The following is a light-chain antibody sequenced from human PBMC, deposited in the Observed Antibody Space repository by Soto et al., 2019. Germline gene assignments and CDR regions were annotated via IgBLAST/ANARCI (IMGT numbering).Light chain of an antibody. CDR3: AAWDASLNGWV. CDR1: SSNIGSHS. CDR2: SNN. J-gene: IGLJ3*02. Sequence: QSVLTQPPSASGTPGQRITISCSGSSSNIGSHSVNWYQQLPGTAPKLLIYSNNQRPSGVPDRFSGSKSGTSASLAISGLQSEDEADYYCAAWDASLNGWVFGGGTKMTVL. V-gene: IGLV1-44*01.